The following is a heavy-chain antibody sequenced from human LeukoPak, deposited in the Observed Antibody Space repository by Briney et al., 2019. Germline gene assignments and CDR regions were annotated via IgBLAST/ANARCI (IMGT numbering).Heavy chain of an antibody. CDR1: GGSISSSSYY. D-gene: IGHD2-15*01. J-gene: IGHJ5*02. Sequence: SETLSLTCTVSGGSISSSSYYWGWIRQPPGKGLEWIGSIYYSGSTYYNPSLKSRVTISVDTSKNQFSLTLSSVTAADTAVYYCARHVSGYCSGGSCYSVRWFDPWGQGTLVTVSS. CDR3: ARHVSGYCSGGSCYSVRWFDP. CDR2: IYYSGST. V-gene: IGHV4-39*01.